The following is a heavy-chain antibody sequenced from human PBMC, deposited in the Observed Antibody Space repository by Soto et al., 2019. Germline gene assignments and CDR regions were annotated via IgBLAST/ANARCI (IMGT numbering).Heavy chain of an antibody. CDR3: ARKSSMAARGLFRYNLYAVDV. V-gene: IGHV4-34*01. D-gene: IGHD6-6*01. CDR1: GGSLIGNH. J-gene: IGHJ6*02. CDR2: INQSGGT. Sequence: QVQLQQWGAGLLKPSETLSLTCAVYGGSLIGNHWDWIRQPPGKGLEWIGEINQSGGTNYNPSLKSRVTTSVDTSKNQFSLRLSSVTAADTAVYYCARKSSMAARGLFRYNLYAVDVWGQGTTVTVSS.